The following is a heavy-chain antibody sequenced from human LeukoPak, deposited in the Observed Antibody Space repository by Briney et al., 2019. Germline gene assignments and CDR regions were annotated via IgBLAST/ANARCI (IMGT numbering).Heavy chain of an antibody. CDR2: IYYSGST. J-gene: IGHJ4*02. V-gene: IGHV4-39*07. Sequence: PSETLSLTCTVSGGSISSSSYYWGWIRQPPGKGLEWIGSIYYSGSTYYNPSHKSRVTISVDTSKNQFSLKLSSVTAADTAVYYCARDPSGWGLGGYWGQGTLVTVSS. D-gene: IGHD3-16*01. CDR1: GGSISSSSYY. CDR3: ARDPSGWGLGGY.